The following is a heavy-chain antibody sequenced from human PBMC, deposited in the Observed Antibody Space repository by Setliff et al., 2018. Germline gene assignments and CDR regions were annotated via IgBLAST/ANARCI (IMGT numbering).Heavy chain of an antibody. Sequence: GGSLRLSCGASGFTFRKYWMYWVRQVPGKGLVWVARINGDATIAHYADSVKGRFTISRDNSKKTLFLQMDSLRDDDTAVYYCARDVYDFRTGLAAPWGQGTLVTVSS. CDR3: ARDVYDFRTGLAAP. CDR2: INGDATIA. V-gene: IGHV3-74*01. D-gene: IGHD3-3*01. CDR1: GFTFRKYW. J-gene: IGHJ5*02.